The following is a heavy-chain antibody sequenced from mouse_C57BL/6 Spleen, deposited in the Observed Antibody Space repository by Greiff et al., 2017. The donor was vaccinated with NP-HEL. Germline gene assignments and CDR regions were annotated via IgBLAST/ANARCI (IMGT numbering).Heavy chain of an antibody. J-gene: IGHJ2*01. CDR2: IDPETGGT. D-gene: IGHD1-3*01. CDR3: TRKWRVFGSFDY. V-gene: IGHV1-15*01. Sequence: QVQLQQSGAELVRPGASVTLSCKASGYTFTDYEMHWVKQTPVHGLEWIGAIDPETGGTAYNQKFKGKAILTADKSSSTAYMELRSLTSEDSAVYYCTRKWRVFGSFDYWGQGTTLTVSS. CDR1: GYTFTDYE.